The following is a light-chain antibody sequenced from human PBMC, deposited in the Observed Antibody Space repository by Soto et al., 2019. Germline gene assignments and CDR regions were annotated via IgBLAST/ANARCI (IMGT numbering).Light chain of an antibody. J-gene: IGKJ1*01. CDR2: DAS. CDR3: QQYNSYLWT. Sequence: DIQMTQSPSTLSASVGDRVTITCRASQSISSWLAWYQQKPGKAPKLLIYDASSLENGLPSRFSGSGSGTEFTLTISSLQPDDFATYYCQQYNSYLWTFGQGTKVDI. CDR1: QSISSW. V-gene: IGKV1-5*01.